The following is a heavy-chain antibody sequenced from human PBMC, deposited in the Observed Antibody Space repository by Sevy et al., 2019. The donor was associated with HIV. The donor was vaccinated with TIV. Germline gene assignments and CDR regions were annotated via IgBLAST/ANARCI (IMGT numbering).Heavy chain of an antibody. CDR2: IYYSGST. V-gene: IGHV4-61*01. D-gene: IGHD3-10*01. J-gene: IGHJ6*02. Sequence: SETLSLTCTVSGGSVSSGSYYWSWIRQPPGKGLEWIGYIYYSGSTNYNPSLKSRVTISVDTSKNQFSLKLSSVTAADTAVYYCARDCKYYGSGSHKNYYYYYGMDVWGQWTTVTVSS. CDR1: GGSVSSGSYY. CDR3: ARDCKYYGSGSHKNYYYYYGMDV.